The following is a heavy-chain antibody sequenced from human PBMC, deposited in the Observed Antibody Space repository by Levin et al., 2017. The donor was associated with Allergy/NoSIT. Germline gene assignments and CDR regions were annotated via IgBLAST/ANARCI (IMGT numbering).Heavy chain of an antibody. V-gene: IGHV3-20*04. D-gene: IGHD5-18*01. Sequence: GGSLRLSCAASGFTFDDYGMSWGRQAPGKGLEWVSGINWNGGSTGYADSVKGRFTISRDNAKNSLYLQMNSLRAEDTALYYCARDGYSWYFDLWGRGTLVTVSS. CDR2: INWNGGST. CDR3: ARDGYSWYFDL. CDR1: GFTFDDYG. J-gene: IGHJ2*01.